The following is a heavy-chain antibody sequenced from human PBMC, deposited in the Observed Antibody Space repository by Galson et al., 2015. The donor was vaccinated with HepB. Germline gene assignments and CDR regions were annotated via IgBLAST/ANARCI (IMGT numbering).Heavy chain of an antibody. CDR1: GFTFSSYA. V-gene: IGHV3-30-3*01. D-gene: IGHD7-27*01. CDR3: ASLANWEV. J-gene: IGHJ4*02. Sequence: SLRLSCAASGFTFSSYAMHWVRQAPGKGLEWVAVISYDGSNKYYADSVKGRFTISRDNSKNTLYLQINSLRAEDTAVYYCASLANWEVWGQGTLVTASS. CDR2: ISYDGSNK.